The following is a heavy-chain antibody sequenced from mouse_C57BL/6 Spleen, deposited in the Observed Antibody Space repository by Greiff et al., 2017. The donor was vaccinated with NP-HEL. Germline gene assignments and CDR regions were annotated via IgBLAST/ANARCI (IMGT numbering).Heavy chain of an antibody. Sequence: EVNLVESGGGLVQPGGSLKLSCAASGFTFSDYGMAWVRQAPRKGPEWVAFISNLAYSIYYADTVTGRFTISRENAKNTLYLEMSSLRSEDTAMYYCARHALITTVVARYFDVWGTGTTVTVSS. D-gene: IGHD1-1*01. CDR3: ARHALITTVVARYFDV. CDR1: GFTFSDYG. V-gene: IGHV5-15*01. CDR2: ISNLAYSI. J-gene: IGHJ1*03.